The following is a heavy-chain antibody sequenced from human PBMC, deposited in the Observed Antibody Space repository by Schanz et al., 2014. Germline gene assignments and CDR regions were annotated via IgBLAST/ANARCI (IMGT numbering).Heavy chain of an antibody. V-gene: IGHV3-23*01. CDR2: IRTSASDT. CDR3: AKSYDTSGYSGFDY. CDR1: GFTFGSYA. D-gene: IGHD3-22*01. Sequence: EVRLLESGGGLVQPGGSLRLSCVGSGFTFGSYAMNWVRQAPGKGLEWVSTIRTSASDTFYADSVKGRFTISRDNSQNTLYLQMNSLRTEDTAVYFCAKSYDTSGYSGFDYWGQGTLVTVSS. J-gene: IGHJ4*02.